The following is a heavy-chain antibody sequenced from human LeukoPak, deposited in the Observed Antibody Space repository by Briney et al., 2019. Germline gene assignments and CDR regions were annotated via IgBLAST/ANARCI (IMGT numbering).Heavy chain of an antibody. J-gene: IGHJ4*02. D-gene: IGHD5-12*01. CDR1: GFTFDDYA. V-gene: IGHV3-9*01. CDR3: AKARGGHFDY. CDR2: ISWNSGSI. Sequence: GRSLRLSCAASGFTFDDYAMHWVRQVPGKGLEWVSGISWNSGSIGYADPVKGRFTISRDNAKNSLYLQMNSLRAEDTALYYCAKARGGHFDYWGQGTLVTVSS.